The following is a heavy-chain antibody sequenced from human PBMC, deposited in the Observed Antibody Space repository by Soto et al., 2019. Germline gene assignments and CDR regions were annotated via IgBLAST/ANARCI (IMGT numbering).Heavy chain of an antibody. CDR3: ATDLPTEGAGEFDY. J-gene: IGHJ4*02. V-gene: IGHV3-15*01. CDR2: VTTGGPT. D-gene: IGHD1-26*01. CDR1: GFTFKTAL. Sequence: GGSLRLSCVASGFTFKTALMAWVRQAPGKGLEWVGHVTTGGPTHYAAPVKGKFTISRDDSKNTAYLQMNSLKAEDTAVYYCATDLPTEGAGEFDYWGQGTPVTVXS.